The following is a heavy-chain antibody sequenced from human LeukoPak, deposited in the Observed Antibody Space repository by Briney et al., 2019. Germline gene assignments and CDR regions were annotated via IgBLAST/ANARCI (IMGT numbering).Heavy chain of an antibody. D-gene: IGHD3-3*01. V-gene: IGHV4-59*08. CDR2: VYYSVST. Sequence: SETLSLTCTVSGGSISSYYWTWIRQAPGKGLEWIGYVYYSVSTNYNPSLKSRVSISQDTSKNQVSLKLSSVTAADTAVYYCARQESGPYHYMDVWGKGTTVTVSS. CDR1: GGSISSYY. J-gene: IGHJ6*03. CDR3: ARQESGPYHYMDV.